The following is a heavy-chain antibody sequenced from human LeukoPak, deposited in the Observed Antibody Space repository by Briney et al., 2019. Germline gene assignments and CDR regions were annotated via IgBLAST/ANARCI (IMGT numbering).Heavy chain of an antibody. CDR2: IWYDGSNK. D-gene: IGHD3-22*01. CDR3: ARDGYDYYDSSGYSYYYYGMDV. Sequence: GGSLRLSCAASGFTFSSYGMHWVRQAPGKGLEWVAVIWYDGSNKYYADSVKGRFTISRDNSKNTLYLQMNSLRAEDTAVYYCARDGYDYYDSSGYSYYYYGMDVWGQGTTVTVSS. J-gene: IGHJ6*02. CDR1: GFTFSSYG. V-gene: IGHV3-33*08.